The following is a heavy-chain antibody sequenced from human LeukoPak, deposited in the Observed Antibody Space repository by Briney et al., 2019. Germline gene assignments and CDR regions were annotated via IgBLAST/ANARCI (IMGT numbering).Heavy chain of an antibody. V-gene: IGHV3-21*01. CDR2: ISSSSSYI. J-gene: IGHJ4*02. D-gene: IGHD3-22*01. CDR1: GFTFSSYS. CDR3: ARDQNYDSSGYYVAFDY. Sequence: GGSLRLSCAASGFTFSSYSMNWVRQAPGKGLEWVSSISSSSSYIYYADSAKGRFTISRDNAENSLYLQMNSLRAEDTAVYYCARDQNYDSSGYYVAFDYWGQGTLVTVSS.